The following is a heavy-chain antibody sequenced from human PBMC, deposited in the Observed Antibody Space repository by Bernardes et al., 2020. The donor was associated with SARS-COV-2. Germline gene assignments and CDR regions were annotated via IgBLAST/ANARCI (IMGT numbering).Heavy chain of an antibody. J-gene: IGHJ6*02. D-gene: IGHD2-2*01. Sequence: GGSLRLSCAASGFTFSSYAMHWVRQAPGKGLEWVAVISYDGSNKYYADSVKGRFTISRDNSKNTLYLQMNSLRAEDTAVYYCARDIGYCSSTSCWWGYYYYGMDVWGQGTTVTVSS. CDR2: ISYDGSNK. CDR1: GFTFSSYA. V-gene: IGHV3-30*01. CDR3: ARDIGYCSSTSCWWGYYYYGMDV.